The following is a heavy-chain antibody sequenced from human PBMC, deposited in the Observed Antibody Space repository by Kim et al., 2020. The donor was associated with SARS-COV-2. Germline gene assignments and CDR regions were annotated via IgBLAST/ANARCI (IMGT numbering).Heavy chain of an antibody. V-gene: IGHV3-21*01. CDR3: TREIGAAAAAGGCYDL. CDR1: GFIFSGYD. D-gene: IGHD6-13*01. CDR2: ISSSSSYI. Sequence: GGSLRLSCAASGFIFSGYDMNWVRQAPGKGLEWVSSISSSSSYIYYADSLKGRFTISRDNAQNALYLQMDSLRAEDTAVYYCTREIGAAAAAGGCYDLWG. J-gene: IGHJ2*01.